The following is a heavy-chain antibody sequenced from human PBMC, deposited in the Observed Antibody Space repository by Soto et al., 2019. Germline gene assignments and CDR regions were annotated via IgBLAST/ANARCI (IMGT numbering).Heavy chain of an antibody. CDR1: GYTFTSYY. CDR3: ARGLGGSYYTNYFDY. D-gene: IGHD1-26*01. V-gene: IGHV1-46*01. J-gene: IGHJ4*02. Sequence: ASVKVSCKVSGYTFTSYYMHWVRQAPGQGLEWMGIINPSGGSTSYAQKFQGRVTMTRDTSTSTVYMELSSLRSEDTAVYYCARGLGGSYYTNYFDYWGQGTLVTVSS. CDR2: INPSGGST.